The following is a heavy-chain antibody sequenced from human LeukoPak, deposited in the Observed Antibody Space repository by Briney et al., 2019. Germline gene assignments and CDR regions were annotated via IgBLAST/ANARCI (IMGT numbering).Heavy chain of an antibody. D-gene: IGHD5-18*01. CDR1: GGSISSSSYY. V-gene: IGHV4-39*07. Sequence: SETLSLTCTVSGGSISSSSYYWGWIRQPPGKGLEWIGSTYYSGSTGSTYYNPSFKSRVTILIDTSKNQFSLKLSSVTAADTAVYYCARADWDTAMIDYWGQGTLVTVSS. J-gene: IGHJ4*02. CDR2: TYYSGSTGST. CDR3: ARADWDTAMIDY.